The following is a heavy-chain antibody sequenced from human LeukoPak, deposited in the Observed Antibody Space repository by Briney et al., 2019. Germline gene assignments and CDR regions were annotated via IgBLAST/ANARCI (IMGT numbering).Heavy chain of an antibody. CDR1: GFTFSRYW. V-gene: IGHV3-7*01. CDR2: IRQDGSEK. Sequence: PGGSLRLSCAASGFTFSRYWMSWVRQAPGKGLEWVANIRQDGSEKHYLDSVKGRITISRDNAKNSLYLQMNSLRAEDTAVYYCARDPPPELLDAFDIWGQGTMATVSS. CDR3: ARDPPPELLDAFDI. D-gene: IGHD1-14*01. J-gene: IGHJ3*02.